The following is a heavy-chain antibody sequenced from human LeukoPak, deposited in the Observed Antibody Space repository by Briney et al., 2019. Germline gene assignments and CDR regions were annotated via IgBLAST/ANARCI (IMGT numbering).Heavy chain of an antibody. D-gene: IGHD2/OR15-2a*01. CDR1: GGSISSYY. CDR3: ARYFFEFRVRTIDY. CDR2: IYYSGST. V-gene: IGHV4-59*01. J-gene: IGHJ4*02. Sequence: SETLSLTCTVSGGSISSYYWSWIRQPPGKGLEWIGYIYYSGSTNYNPSLKSRVTISVDTSKNQFSLKLSSVTAADTAVYYCARYFFEFRVRTIDYWGPGTLVTVSS.